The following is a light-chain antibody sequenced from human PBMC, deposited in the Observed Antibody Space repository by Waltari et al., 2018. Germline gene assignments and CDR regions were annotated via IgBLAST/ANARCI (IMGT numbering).Light chain of an antibody. J-gene: IGKJ5*01. CDR1: QDISNY. CDR3: QQYDNLPIT. V-gene: IGKV1-33*01. CDR2: DAS. Sequence: DIQMTQSPFSLSASVGDRVTITCQASQDISNYLNWYQQKPGKAPKLLIYDASNLETGVPSRFSGSGSGTYFTFTISSLQPEDIATYYCQQYDNLPITFGQGTRLEIK.